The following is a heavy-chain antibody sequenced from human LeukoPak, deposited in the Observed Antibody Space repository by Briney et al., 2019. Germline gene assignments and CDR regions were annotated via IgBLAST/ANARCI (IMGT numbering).Heavy chain of an antibody. Sequence: ASVKVSCKASGYTFISYNINWVRQATGQGLEWMGWLNPRSGNAAYLQKFQGRLTITRDTSTDTVYMVLSSLTAEDTAVYYCARGIPLGYCTYGVCYPPYYFDFWGQGTLVTASS. D-gene: IGHD2-8*01. CDR3: ARGIPLGYCTYGVCYPPYYFDF. J-gene: IGHJ4*02. CDR1: GYTFISYN. V-gene: IGHV1-8*03. CDR2: LNPRSGNA.